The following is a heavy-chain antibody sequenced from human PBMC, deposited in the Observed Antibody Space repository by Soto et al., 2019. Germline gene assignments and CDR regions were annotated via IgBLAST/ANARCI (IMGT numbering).Heavy chain of an antibody. V-gene: IGHV1-18*01. CDR2: ISPYDGDT. D-gene: IGHD6-6*01. CDR3: ARGTHSTSSLYYSMDV. CDR1: GYTFTHYG. Sequence: GASVKVSCKASGYTFTHYGINWVRQAPGQGLEWMGWISPYDGDTNYTQNLQGRVTMTTDTSTSTAFMDLRSLRPNDTAVYYCARGTHSTSSLYYSMDVWGQGTTVTVSS. J-gene: IGHJ6*02.